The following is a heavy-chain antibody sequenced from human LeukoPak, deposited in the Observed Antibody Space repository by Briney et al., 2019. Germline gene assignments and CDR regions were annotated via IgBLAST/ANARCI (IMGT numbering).Heavy chain of an antibody. V-gene: IGHV3-21*01. Sequence: GGSLRLSCAASGFTFSSYSMNWVRQAPGKGLEWVSSISSSSSYIYYADSVKGRLTISRDNAKNSLYLQMNSLRPEDTAVYYCADPGAGYWGQGTLVTVSS. D-gene: IGHD4-17*01. J-gene: IGHJ4*02. CDR3: ADPGAGY. CDR2: ISSSSSYI. CDR1: GFTFSSYS.